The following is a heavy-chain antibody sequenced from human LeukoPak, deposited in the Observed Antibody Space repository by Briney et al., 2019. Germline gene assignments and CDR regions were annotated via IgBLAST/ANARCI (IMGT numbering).Heavy chain of an antibody. CDR1: GFTFSSYA. V-gene: IGHV3-23*01. CDR2: ISGSGSDT. Sequence: GGSLRLSCAASGFTFSSYAMSWVRQVAGKGLEWVSAISGSGSDTYYADSVKGRFTISRDNSKSTLYLQMNSLRAEDTAVYYCAKDLGGEGGSGFPGYWGQGTLVTVSS. J-gene: IGHJ4*02. CDR3: AKDLGGEGGSGFPGY. D-gene: IGHD3-10*01.